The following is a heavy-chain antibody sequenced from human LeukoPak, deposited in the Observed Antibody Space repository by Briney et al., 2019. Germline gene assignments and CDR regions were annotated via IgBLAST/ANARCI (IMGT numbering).Heavy chain of an antibody. V-gene: IGHV4-59*01. CDR1: GGSFSSYY. Sequence: SETLSLTCTVSGGSFSSYYWSWIRQPPGRGLEWIGYIYYTGSTNYNPSLKSRVTISVDTSKNQFSLKLSAVTAADTAVYYCARGYYDSSGYSNPFDSWGQGTLVTVSS. CDR3: ARGYYDSSGYSNPFDS. J-gene: IGHJ4*02. CDR2: IYYTGST. D-gene: IGHD3-22*01.